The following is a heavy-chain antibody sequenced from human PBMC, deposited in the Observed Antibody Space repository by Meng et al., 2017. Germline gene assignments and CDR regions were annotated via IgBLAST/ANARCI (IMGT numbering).Heavy chain of an antibody. Sequence: ASVKVSCKASGYTFTGYYMHWVRQAPGQGLEWMGRINPNSGGTNYAQKFQGRVTMTRDTSISTAYMELSRLRSDDTAVYYCARDLGDYDFWTMIEALDYWGQGTLVTVSS. CDR3: ARDLGDYDFWTMIEALDY. CDR2: INPNSGGT. V-gene: IGHV1-2*06. CDR1: GYTFTGYY. D-gene: IGHD3-3*01. J-gene: IGHJ4*02.